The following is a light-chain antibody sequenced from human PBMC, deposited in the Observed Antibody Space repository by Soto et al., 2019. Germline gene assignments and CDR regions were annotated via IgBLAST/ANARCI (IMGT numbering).Light chain of an antibody. Sequence: EIVMTQYPATLSVSPGERATLSCRASQTVRNNYLAWYQQKPGLAPSLLIYGASSRATGIPDRFSGSGSGTDFTLTISRLEPEDFAVYYCQQYGSSPRTFGQGTKVDIK. J-gene: IGKJ1*01. CDR1: QTVRNNY. CDR2: GAS. V-gene: IGKV3-20*01. CDR3: QQYGSSPRT.